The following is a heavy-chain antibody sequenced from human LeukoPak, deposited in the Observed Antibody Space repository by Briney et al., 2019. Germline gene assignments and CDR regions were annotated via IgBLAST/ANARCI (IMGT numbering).Heavy chain of an antibody. J-gene: IGHJ4*02. CDR2: ISSSSSYI. V-gene: IGHV3-21*01. CDR3: ARGPQYGGYDFFDY. Sequence: GGSLRLSCAASGFTFSTYTMNWVPQAPGKGLEWVSSISSSSSYIYYADSVKGRFTISRDNAKNSLYLQMNSLRAEDTAVYYCARGPQYGGYDFFDYWGQGTLVTVSS. D-gene: IGHD5-12*01. CDR1: GFTFSTYT.